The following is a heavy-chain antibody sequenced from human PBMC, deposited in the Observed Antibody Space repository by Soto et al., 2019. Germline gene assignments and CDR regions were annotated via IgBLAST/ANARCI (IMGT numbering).Heavy chain of an antibody. CDR2: IYKSATV. CDR3: ARGRYCLTGRCFPDWFAS. D-gene: IGHD2-15*01. CDR1: GDSSTTVDYF. Sequence: PSETRSRTCSVSGDSSTTVDYFWAWIRQPPGPVLEYIGYIYKSATVYCDPSLGSRVAHSLDTSKSQFSLAVTTVTAADTAVYFCARGRYCLTGRCFPDWFASCGQGTLVTVSS. V-gene: IGHV4-30-4*01. J-gene: IGHJ5*01.